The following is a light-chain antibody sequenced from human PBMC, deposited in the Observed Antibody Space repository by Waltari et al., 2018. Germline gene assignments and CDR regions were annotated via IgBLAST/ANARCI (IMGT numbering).Light chain of an antibody. Sequence: EVVLTQSPGTLSLSPGERATLFCRASQSISRYLVWYQQRPGQAPRLLIYGASIRAAGIPDRFSGSGSGTDFTLSISRLEPEDFAVDYCHNHERLPTTFGQGTRVEIK. CDR2: GAS. V-gene: IGKV3-20*01. CDR1: QSISRY. CDR3: HNHERLPTT. J-gene: IGKJ1*01.